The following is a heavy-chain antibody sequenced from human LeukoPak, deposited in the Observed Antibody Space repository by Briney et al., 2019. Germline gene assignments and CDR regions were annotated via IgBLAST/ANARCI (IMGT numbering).Heavy chain of an antibody. CDR1: GGTFSSYA. CDR2: IIPIFGTA. D-gene: IGHD1-26*01. CDR3: ARDRYSGSYWGYYFDY. Sequence: SVKVSCKASGGTFSSYAISWVRQAPGQGLEWMGRIIPIFGTANYAQKFQGRVTITTDESTSTAYMELSSLRSEDTAVYYCARDRYSGSYWGYYFDYWGQGTLVTVSS. V-gene: IGHV1-69*05. J-gene: IGHJ4*02.